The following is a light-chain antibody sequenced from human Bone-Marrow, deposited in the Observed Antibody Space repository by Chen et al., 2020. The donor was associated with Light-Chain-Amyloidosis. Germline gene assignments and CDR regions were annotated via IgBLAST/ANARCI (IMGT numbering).Light chain of an antibody. V-gene: IGLV2-14*01. Sequence: QSALTQPASVSGSPGQSITISCTGTSCDVGTYNYVSWYQQHPGQAPKVMIYAVSNRPAGVSNRFSGAKSGNTASLTISGLQAEDEADYYCSSFTSSSSYVFGPGTKVTVL. CDR1: SCDVGTYNY. CDR2: AVS. J-gene: IGLJ1*01. CDR3: SSFTSSSSYV.